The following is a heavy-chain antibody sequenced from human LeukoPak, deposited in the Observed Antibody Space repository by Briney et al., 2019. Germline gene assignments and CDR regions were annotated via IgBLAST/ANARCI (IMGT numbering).Heavy chain of an antibody. D-gene: IGHD1-26*01. CDR1: GFTFSSYA. J-gene: IGHJ4*02. CDR3: AKVITSGSYHFDY. V-gene: IGHV3-23*01. Sequence: GGSLRLSCAASGFTFSSYAMSWVRQAPGKGLEWVSAISGSGGSTYYADSVKGRFTISRDNSKNTLYLQMNGLRAEDTAVYYCAKVITSGSYHFDYWGQGTLVTVSS. CDR2: ISGSGGST.